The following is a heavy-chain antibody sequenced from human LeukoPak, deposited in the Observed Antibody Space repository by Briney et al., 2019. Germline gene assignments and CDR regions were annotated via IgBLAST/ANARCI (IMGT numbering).Heavy chain of an antibody. D-gene: IGHD3-9*01. CDR3: ARADYDILTGYPTHPFDY. CDR1: GGSISNYY. V-gene: IGHV4-59*08. Sequence: SETLSLTCTVSGGSISNYYWNWIRQPPGKGQEWIGYLYYNGSTNCNPSLKSRVTISVDTSKNQLSLRLNSVTAADTAVFYCARADYDILTGYPTHPFDYWGQGTLVTVSS. CDR2: LYYNGST. J-gene: IGHJ4*02.